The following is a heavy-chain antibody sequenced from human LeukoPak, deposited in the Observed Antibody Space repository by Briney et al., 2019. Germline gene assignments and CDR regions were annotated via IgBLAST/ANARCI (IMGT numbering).Heavy chain of an antibody. Sequence: GGSLRLSCAASGFTFSTYAVSWVRQAPGKGLEWISSINPTGGSTNYADSVKGRFTISRDNSKNTLYLQMNSLRAEDTAVYYCAKAGDFDWLSTYWGQGTLVTVSS. D-gene: IGHD3-9*01. CDR2: INPTGGST. V-gene: IGHV3-23*01. J-gene: IGHJ4*02. CDR3: AKAGDFDWLSTY. CDR1: GFTFSTYA.